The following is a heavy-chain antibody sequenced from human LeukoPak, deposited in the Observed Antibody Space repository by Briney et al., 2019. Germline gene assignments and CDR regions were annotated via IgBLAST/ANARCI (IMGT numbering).Heavy chain of an antibody. V-gene: IGHV3-21*01. D-gene: IGHD2-15*01. CDR1: GFTFNTYT. CDR3: VGGGSCEL. CDR2: IGRSSIDK. J-gene: IGHJ4*02. Sequence: GGSLRLSCTASGFTFNTYTMNWVRQAPGKGPEWISSIGRSSIDKYYADSVRGRFTISRDNAKNSLYVQMSSLRVEDTAVYYCVGGGSCELWGQGTLVTVSS.